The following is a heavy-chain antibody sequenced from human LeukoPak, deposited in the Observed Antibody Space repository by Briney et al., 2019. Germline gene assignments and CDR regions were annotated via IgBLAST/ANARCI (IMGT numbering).Heavy chain of an antibody. D-gene: IGHD6-19*01. V-gene: IGHV3-33*01. CDR1: GFTFSNYG. J-gene: IGHJ4*02. Sequence: GGSLRLSCAASGFTFSNYGMHWVRQAPGKGLEWVALIWYDGSSKYYTGSVKGRFTISRDNSNNTLYLRMNSLRAEDTAVYYCARKYSSAWYQDHWGQGTLVTVSS. CDR3: ARKYSSAWYQDH. CDR2: IWYDGSSK.